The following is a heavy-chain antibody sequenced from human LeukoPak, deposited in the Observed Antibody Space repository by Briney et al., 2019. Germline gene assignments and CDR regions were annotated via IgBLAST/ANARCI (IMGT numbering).Heavy chain of an antibody. CDR3: ARVGLLTGYRPYNWFDP. D-gene: IGHD3-9*01. Sequence: PGGSLRLSCAASGFTFSSYSMNWVRQAPGKGLEWVSSISSRSSYIDYADSVKGRFTISRDNAKNSLYLQMNSLRAEDTAVYYCARVGLLTGYRPYNWFDPWGQGTLVTVSS. CDR2: ISSRSSYI. V-gene: IGHV3-21*01. J-gene: IGHJ5*02. CDR1: GFTFSSYS.